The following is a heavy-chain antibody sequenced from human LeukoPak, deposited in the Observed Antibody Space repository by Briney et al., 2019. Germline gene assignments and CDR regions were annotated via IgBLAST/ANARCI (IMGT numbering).Heavy chain of an antibody. Sequence: SETLSLTCTVSGDPISSYSDYTNYKWTWIRQPPGKGLEWIGYVYYSGSTNYNPSLKSRVTISVDTSKNQFSLKLTSVTAADTAVYYCARVYSGFDYWGQGTLVTVSS. CDR2: VYYSGST. CDR1: GDPISSYSDY. J-gene: IGHJ4*02. CDR3: ARVYSGFDY. D-gene: IGHD5-12*01. V-gene: IGHV4-61*01.